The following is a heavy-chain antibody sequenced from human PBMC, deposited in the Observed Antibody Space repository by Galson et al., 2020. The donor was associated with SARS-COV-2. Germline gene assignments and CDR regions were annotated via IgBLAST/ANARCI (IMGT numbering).Heavy chain of an antibody. D-gene: IGHD2-2*01. Sequence: SETLSLTCTVSGGSISSGDYYWSWIRQPPGKGLEWIGYIYYSGSTYYNPSLKSRVTISVDTSTNQFSLKLSSVTAADPAVYYCARGVVPAAMGVAFDIWGQGTMVTVSS. V-gene: IGHV4-30-4*01. J-gene: IGHJ3*02. CDR2: IYYSGST. CDR3: ARGVVPAAMGVAFDI. CDR1: GGSISSGDYY.